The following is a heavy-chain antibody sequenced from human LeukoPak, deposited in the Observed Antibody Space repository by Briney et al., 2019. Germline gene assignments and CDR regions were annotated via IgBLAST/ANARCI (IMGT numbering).Heavy chain of an antibody. Sequence: ASVKVSCKASGYTFTSYYMHWVRQAPGQGLEWMGIINPSGGSTSYAQKFQGRVTMTRDTSTSIVYMELSSLRSEDTAVYYCARAGVVPAASDAFDIWGQGTMVTVSS. J-gene: IGHJ3*02. V-gene: IGHV1-46*01. CDR2: INPSGGST. CDR1: GYTFTSYY. CDR3: ARAGVVPAASDAFDI. D-gene: IGHD2-2*01.